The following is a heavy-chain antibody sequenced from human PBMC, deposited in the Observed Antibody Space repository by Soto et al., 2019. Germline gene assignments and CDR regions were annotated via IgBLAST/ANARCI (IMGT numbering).Heavy chain of an antibody. CDR1: GFTFSNFG. CDR2: ILYDGSNT. D-gene: IGHD4-4*01. V-gene: IGHV3-30*18. J-gene: IGHJ6*02. CDR3: AKSRDGYSFYYFYGLDV. Sequence: GGSLELSCAASGFTFSNFGMHWVRQSPGKGLEWVAVILYDGSNTYYADSVKGRFTISRDNSKNTLYLEMNSLRPEDTAVYHCAKSRDGYSFYYFYGLDVWGQGTTVTVSS.